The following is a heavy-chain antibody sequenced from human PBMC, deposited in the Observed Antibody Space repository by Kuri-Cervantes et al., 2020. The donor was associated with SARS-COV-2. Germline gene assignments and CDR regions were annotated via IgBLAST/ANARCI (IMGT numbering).Heavy chain of an antibody. J-gene: IGHJ4*02. V-gene: IGHV4-34*01. CDR3: ARGTRYYDFWSGYLN. D-gene: IGHD3-3*01. CDR2: INHSGST. Sequence: SQTLSLTCAVYGGSFSGYYWSWIRQPPGKGLEWIGEINHSGSTNYNPSLKSRVTISVDTSKNQFPLKLSSVTAADTAVYYCARGTRYYDFWSGYLNWGQGTLVTVSS. CDR1: GGSFSGYY.